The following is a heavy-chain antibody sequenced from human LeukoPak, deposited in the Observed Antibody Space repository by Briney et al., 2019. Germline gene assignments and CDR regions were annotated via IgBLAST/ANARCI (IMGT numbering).Heavy chain of an antibody. V-gene: IGHV3-53*01. CDR3: ARTGIAASEPFDY. CDR1: GFTVSSNY. D-gene: IGHD6-13*01. J-gene: IGHJ4*02. CDR2: IYSGGST. Sequence: GGSLRLSCAASGFTVSSNYMSWVRQAPGKGLEWVAVIYSGGSTYYADSVKGRFTTSRDNSKNTLYLQMNSLRAEDTAVYYCARTGIAASEPFDYWGQGTLVTVSS.